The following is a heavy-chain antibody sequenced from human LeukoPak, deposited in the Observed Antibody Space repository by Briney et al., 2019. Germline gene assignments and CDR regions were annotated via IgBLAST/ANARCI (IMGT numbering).Heavy chain of an antibody. D-gene: IGHD6-19*01. CDR3: ATDWLRGGLYLFFSY. V-gene: IGHV3-7*01. CDR2: IKADGREH. J-gene: IGHJ4*02. CDR1: GFSFSNYW. Sequence: PGGSLRLSCAASGFSFSNYWMSCVRQAPGRGLEWLGNIKADGREHKYVDSVKGRFAISRDNAKNSVYLQMNSLRAEDTVVYYCATDWLRGGLYLFFSYWGEGTLVSVSS.